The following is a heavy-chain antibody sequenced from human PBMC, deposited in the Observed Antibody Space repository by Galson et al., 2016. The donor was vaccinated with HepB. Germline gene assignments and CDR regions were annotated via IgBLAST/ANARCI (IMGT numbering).Heavy chain of an antibody. J-gene: IGHJ4*02. V-gene: IGHV3-23*01. CDR1: GFTFSSYA. CDR3: AKGPRGYWYMPLYFDY. D-gene: IGHD5-18*01. CDR2: TSDSGGTT. Sequence: SLRLSCAASGFTFSSYAMSWVRQAPGKGLEWVSGTSDSGGTTYYADSVKGRCTISRDNSKNTLFLQMNSLRAEDTAVYYCAKGPRGYWYMPLYFDYWDQGTLVTVSS.